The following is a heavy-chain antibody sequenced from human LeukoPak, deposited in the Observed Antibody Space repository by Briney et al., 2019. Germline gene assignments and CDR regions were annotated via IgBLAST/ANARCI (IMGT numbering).Heavy chain of an antibody. CDR3: AKVLREDYGDYVSDYFDY. CDR1: GFTFSSYA. J-gene: IGHJ4*02. CDR2: ISGSGGST. D-gene: IGHD4-17*01. V-gene: IGHV3-23*01. Sequence: GGSLRLSCAASGFTFSSYAMSWVRQAPGKGLEWVSAISGSGGSTYYADFVKGRFTISRDNSKNTLYLQMNSLRAEDTAVYYCAKVLREDYGDYVSDYFDYWGQGTLVTVSS.